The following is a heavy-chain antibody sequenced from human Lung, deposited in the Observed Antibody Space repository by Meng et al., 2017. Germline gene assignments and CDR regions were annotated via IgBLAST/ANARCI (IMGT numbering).Heavy chain of an antibody. J-gene: IGHJ4*02. V-gene: IGHV3-23*01. CDR1: GFIFSSYA. Sequence: EVPLLESWGGLVQPGASLRLSCAASGFIFSSYAMSWVRQAPGKGLEWVSAISGSGGSTYYADSVRGRFTISRDNSKNTVYLQMNSLRAEDTAIYYCVRRIEYSSSSGYWGQGTLVTVSS. CDR3: VRRIEYSSSSGY. CDR2: ISGSGGST. D-gene: IGHD6-6*01.